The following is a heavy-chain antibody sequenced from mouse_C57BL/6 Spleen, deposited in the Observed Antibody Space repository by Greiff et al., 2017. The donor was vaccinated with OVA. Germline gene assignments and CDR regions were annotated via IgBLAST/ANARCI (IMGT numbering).Heavy chain of an antibody. CDR2: INPSTGGT. D-gene: IGHD3-2*02. CDR1: GYSFTGYY. V-gene: IGHV1-42*01. J-gene: IGHJ2*01. Sequence: VQLQQSGPELVKPGASVKISCKASGYSFTGYYMNWVKQSPEKSLEWIGEINPSTGGTTYNQKFKAKATLTVDKSSSTAYMQLKSLTSEDSAVYYCARDSSGWSYWGQGTTFTVSS. CDR3: ARDSSGWSY.